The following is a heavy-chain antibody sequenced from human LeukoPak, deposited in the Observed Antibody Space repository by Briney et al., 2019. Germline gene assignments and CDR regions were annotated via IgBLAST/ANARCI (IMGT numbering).Heavy chain of an antibody. CDR1: GYSISSGYH. Sequence: PSETLSLTCVVSGYSISSGYHWGWIRQAPGKGLEWIGSVYRSGSTYYNPSLKSRVTISVDTSKNQISLKVRSVTAADTAVYYCARENWVLDYWGQGILVTVSS. D-gene: IGHD7-27*01. CDR3: ARENWVLDY. CDR2: VYRSGST. J-gene: IGHJ4*02. V-gene: IGHV4-38-2*02.